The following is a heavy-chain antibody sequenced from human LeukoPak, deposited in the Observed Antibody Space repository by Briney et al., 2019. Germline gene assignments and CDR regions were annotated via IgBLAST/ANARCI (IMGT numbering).Heavy chain of an antibody. D-gene: IGHD5-18*01. CDR1: GGTFSSYA. V-gene: IGHV1-69*13. CDR2: IIPIFGTA. CDR3: ARAASIQLWSHGWFDP. J-gene: IGHJ5*02. Sequence: ASVKVSCKASGGTFSSYAISWVRQAPGQGLEWMGGIIPIFGTANYAQKFQGRGTITADESTSTAYMELSSLRSEDTAVYYCARAASIQLWSHGWFDPWGQGTLVTVSS.